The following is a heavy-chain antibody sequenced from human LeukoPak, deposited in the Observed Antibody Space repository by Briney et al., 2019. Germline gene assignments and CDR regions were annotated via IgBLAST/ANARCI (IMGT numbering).Heavy chain of an antibody. CDR3: ARDFRAYYYDSSGYRYDAFGI. CDR2: IYYSGST. D-gene: IGHD3-22*01. V-gene: IGHV4-59*12. CDR1: GGSISSYY. Sequence: SETLSLTCTVSGGSISSYYWSWIRQPPGKGLEWIGYIYYSGSTNYNPSLKSRVTMSVDTSKNQFSLKLSSVTAADTAVYYCARDFRAYYYDSSGYRYDAFGIWGQGTMVTVSS. J-gene: IGHJ3*02.